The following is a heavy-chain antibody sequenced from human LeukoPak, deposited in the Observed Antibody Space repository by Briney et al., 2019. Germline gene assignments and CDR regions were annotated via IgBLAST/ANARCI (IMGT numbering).Heavy chain of an antibody. CDR1: GFTFSNYA. Sequence: GGSLRLSCAASGFTFSNYAMHWVRQAPGKRLEWVANIKKDGSEKYYVDSVKGRFTISRDNAKTSLYLQMNSLRAEDTAVYYCARDLSGVTGYTYGRGIDYWGQGTLVTVSS. D-gene: IGHD5-18*01. V-gene: IGHV3-7*01. CDR2: IKKDGSEK. J-gene: IGHJ4*02. CDR3: ARDLSGVTGYTYGRGIDY.